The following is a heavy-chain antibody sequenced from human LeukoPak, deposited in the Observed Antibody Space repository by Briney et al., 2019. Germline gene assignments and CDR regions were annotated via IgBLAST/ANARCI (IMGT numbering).Heavy chain of an antibody. D-gene: IGHD3-10*01. J-gene: IGHJ6*02. CDR2: IWYDGSNK. CDR1: GFTFSSYG. Sequence: GGSLRLSCAASGFTFSSYGMHWVRQAPGKGLEWVAVIWYDGSNKYYADSVKGRFTISRDNSKNTLYPQMNSLRAEDTAVYYCARDFGFGELLGYYYGMDVWGQGTTVTVSS. CDR3: ARDFGFGELLGYYYGMDV. V-gene: IGHV3-33*01.